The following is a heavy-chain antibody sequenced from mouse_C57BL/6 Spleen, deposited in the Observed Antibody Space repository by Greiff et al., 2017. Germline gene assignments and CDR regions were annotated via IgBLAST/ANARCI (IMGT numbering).Heavy chain of an antibody. CDR1: GYTFTSYW. V-gene: IGHV1-50*01. CDR2: IDPSDSYT. CDR3: ARRANGYYAWFAY. J-gene: IGHJ3*01. Sequence: QVQLQQPGAELVKPGASVKLSCKASGYTFTSYWMQWVKQRPGQGLEWIGEIDPSDSYTNYNQKFKGKATLTVDTSSSTAYMQLSSLTSEDSAVYYCARRANGYYAWFAYGGQGTLVTVSA. D-gene: IGHD2-3*01.